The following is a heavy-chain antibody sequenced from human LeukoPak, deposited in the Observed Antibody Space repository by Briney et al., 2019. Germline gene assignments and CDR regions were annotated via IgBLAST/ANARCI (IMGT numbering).Heavy chain of an antibody. CDR2: ISDDGRNK. CDR3: AKRPSDYGDYVTYFDY. Sequence: GGSLRLSCAASGFSFISYGMHGVRQAPGKGLEWVGVISDDGRNKKYADSVKGRFTISRDNSKDTLYLQMNSLRDEDTAVYYCAKRPSDYGDYVTYFDYWGQGTLVTVSS. D-gene: IGHD4-17*01. J-gene: IGHJ4*02. V-gene: IGHV3-30*18. CDR1: GFSFISYG.